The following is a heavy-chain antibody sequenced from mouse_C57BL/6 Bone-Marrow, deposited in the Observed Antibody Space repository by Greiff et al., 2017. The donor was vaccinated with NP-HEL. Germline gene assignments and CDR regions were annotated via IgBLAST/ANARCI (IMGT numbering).Heavy chain of an antibody. J-gene: IGHJ2*01. CDR3: ARGGIYYGNYGYFGY. V-gene: IGHV1-81*01. Sequence: QVQLQQSGAELARPGASVKLSCKASGYTFTSYGISWVKQRTGQGLEWIGEIYPRSGNTYYNEKFKGKATLTADKSSSTAYMELRSLTSEDSAVYFCARGGIYYGNYGYFGYWGQGTTLTVSS. CDR2: IYPRSGNT. D-gene: IGHD2-1*01. CDR1: GYTFTSYG.